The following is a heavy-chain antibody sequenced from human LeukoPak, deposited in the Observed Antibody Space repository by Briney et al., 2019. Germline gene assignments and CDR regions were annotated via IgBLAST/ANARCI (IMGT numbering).Heavy chain of an antibody. CDR3: ARDLSGSGSPPPYYGMDV. V-gene: IGHV1-46*01. D-gene: IGHD3-10*01. CDR1: GYTFTSYY. CDR2: INPSGGST. Sequence: GASVKVSCKASGYTFTSYYMHWVRQAPGQGLEWMGIINPSGGSTSYAQKFQGRVTMTRDTSTSTVYMELSSLRSEDTAVYYCARDLSGSGSPPPYYGMDVWGQGTTVTVSS. J-gene: IGHJ6*02.